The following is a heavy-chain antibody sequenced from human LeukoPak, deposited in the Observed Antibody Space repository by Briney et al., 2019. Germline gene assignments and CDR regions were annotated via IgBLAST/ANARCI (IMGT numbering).Heavy chain of an antibody. CDR3: ARGRGMVRGVPLDY. V-gene: IGHV4-59*01. J-gene: IGHJ4*02. CDR1: GGSISSYY. Sequence: SENLSLTCTVSGGSISSYYWSWIRQPPGKGLEWIGYIYYSGSTNYNPSLKSRVTISVDTSKNQFSLKLSSVTAADTAVYYCARGRGMVRGVPLDYWGQGTLVTVSS. CDR2: IYYSGST. D-gene: IGHD3-10*01.